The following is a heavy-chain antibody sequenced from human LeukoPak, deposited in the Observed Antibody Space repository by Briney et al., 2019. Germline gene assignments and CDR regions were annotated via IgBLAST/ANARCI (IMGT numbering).Heavy chain of an antibody. CDR3: ARSDYGDYVFRRYYYYYMDV. V-gene: IGHV3-7*01. J-gene: IGHJ6*03. CDR2: IKQDGSEK. CDR1: GFTFSSYW. D-gene: IGHD4-17*01. Sequence: PGGSLRLSCAASGFTFSSYWMSWVRQAPGKGLEWVANIKQDGSEKYHVDSVKGRFTISRDNAKNSLYLQMNSLRAEDTAVYYCARSDYGDYVFRRYYYYYMDVWGKGTTVTVSS.